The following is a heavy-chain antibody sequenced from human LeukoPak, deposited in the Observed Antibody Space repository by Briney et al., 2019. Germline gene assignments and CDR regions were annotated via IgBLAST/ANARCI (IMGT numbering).Heavy chain of an antibody. Sequence: GESLKISCKGSGYSFTSYWIGWVRPMPGKGLEWMGIIYPGDSDIKYSPSFQGQVTISADKTISTAYLQWSSLKASDTAKYYCARYSAARPGDYWGQGTLVTVSS. V-gene: IGHV5-51*01. CDR1: GYSFTSYW. CDR2: IYPGDSDI. D-gene: IGHD6-6*01. J-gene: IGHJ4*02. CDR3: ARYSAARPGDY.